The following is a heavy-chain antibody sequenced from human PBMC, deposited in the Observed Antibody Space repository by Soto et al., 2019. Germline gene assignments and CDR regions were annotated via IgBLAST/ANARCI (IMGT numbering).Heavy chain of an antibody. CDR3: ASSIHMVRGRGGN. D-gene: IGHD3-10*01. V-gene: IGHV3-48*02. CDR1: VFTFSSYS. Sequence: EVQLVESGGGLVQPGGSLRLSCAASVFTFSSYSMNWVRQAPGKGLEWVSYISSSSSTIYYADSVKGRFTISRDNAKNSLYLQMNSLRDEDTAVYYCASSIHMVRGRGGNWGQGTLVTVSS. CDR2: ISSSSSTI. J-gene: IGHJ4*02.